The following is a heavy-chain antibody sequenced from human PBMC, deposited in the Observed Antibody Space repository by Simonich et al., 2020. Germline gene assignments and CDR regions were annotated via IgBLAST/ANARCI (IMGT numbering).Heavy chain of an antibody. J-gene: IGHJ1*01. CDR3: AKDVAAAGTEYFQH. Sequence: EVQLVESGGGLVQPGRSLRLSCAASGFTFDDYAMHWVRQAPGKCLGWFSGISWNSGSLGYADSVKGRFTISRDNAKNSLYLQMNSLRAEDTAVYYCAKDVAAAGTEYFQHWGQGTLVTVSS. D-gene: IGHD6-13*01. CDR1: GFTFDDYA. V-gene: IGHV3-9*01. CDR2: ISWNSGSL.